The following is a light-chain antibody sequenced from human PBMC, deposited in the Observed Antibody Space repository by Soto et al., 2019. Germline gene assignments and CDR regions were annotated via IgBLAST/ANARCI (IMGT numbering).Light chain of an antibody. J-gene: IGLJ1*01. CDR1: SSNIGSNT. V-gene: IGLV1-44*01. CDR3: AAWDDSLNGYV. CDR2: SNN. Sequence: QSVLTQPSSTSGTPGQRVTISCSGSSSNIGSNTVNWYQLLPGTAPKLLIYSNNQRPSGVPERFSGSKSGTSASLAVSGLQSEDEADYYCAAWDDSLNGYVFGTGTKLTVL.